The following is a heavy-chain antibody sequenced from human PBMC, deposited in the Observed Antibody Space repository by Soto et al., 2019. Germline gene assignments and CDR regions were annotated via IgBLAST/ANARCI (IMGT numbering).Heavy chain of an antibody. CDR3: ARGDRGAFDL. Sequence: EVQLVESGGGLVQPGESLRLSCAASGFTFDYYWMHWVRQAPGKGLVWVSRIYSDGTSTTYADSVKGRFTISRDNAKNTVSLQMNSLSADDTAVYYCARGDRGAFDLWGQGTVVTVS. D-gene: IGHD1-26*01. J-gene: IGHJ3*01. CDR2: IYSDGTST. CDR1: GFTFDYYW. V-gene: IGHV3-74*01.